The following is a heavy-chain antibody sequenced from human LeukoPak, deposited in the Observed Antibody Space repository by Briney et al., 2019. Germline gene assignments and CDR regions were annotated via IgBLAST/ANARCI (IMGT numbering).Heavy chain of an antibody. Sequence: GASVKVSCKASGGTFSSYTISWGQQAPGQGLEWMGRIIPILGIANYAQKFQGRVTITADKSTSTAYMELSSLRSEDTAVYYCASVDIVAYYYGMDVWGQGTTVTVSS. CDR1: GGTFSSYT. J-gene: IGHJ6*02. CDR2: IIPILGIA. V-gene: IGHV1-69*02. CDR3: ASVDIVAYYYGMDV. D-gene: IGHD5-12*01.